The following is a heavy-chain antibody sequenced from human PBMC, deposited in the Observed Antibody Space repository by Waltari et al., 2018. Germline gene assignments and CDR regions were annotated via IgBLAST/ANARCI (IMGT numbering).Heavy chain of an antibody. J-gene: IGHJ6*02. Sequence: QLQLQESGPGLVKPSETLSLTCIVSGGSIISTTYYWGWIRQPPGKGLEWIGSSYYSGSPNYNPSRKSRVTISVDTSKNRFSLKVSSVTAADTALYYCATHSANHDYHYYAMDVWGLGTTVTVSS. CDR3: ATHSANHDYHYYAMDV. D-gene: IGHD2-15*01. CDR1: GGSIISTTYY. CDR2: SYYSGSP. V-gene: IGHV4-39*01.